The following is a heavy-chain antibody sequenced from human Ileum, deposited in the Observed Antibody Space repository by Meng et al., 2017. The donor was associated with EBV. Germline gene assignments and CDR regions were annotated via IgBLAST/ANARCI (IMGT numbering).Heavy chain of an antibody. CDR3: ARVMRRVNYNSGWYAKF. J-gene: IGHJ4*02. Sequence: QGQLQSGGAGLVKSSETRSLTWAVYGGSFSGYYWTWIRQAPGRGLEWIGESNYAGSTNYNPSLKSRVTISVDTSKKQFSLNLTSVTAADTAVYYCARVMRRVNYNSGWYAKFWGQGNLVTVSS. V-gene: IGHV4-34*01. CDR1: GGSFSGYY. D-gene: IGHD6-19*01. CDR2: SNYAGST.